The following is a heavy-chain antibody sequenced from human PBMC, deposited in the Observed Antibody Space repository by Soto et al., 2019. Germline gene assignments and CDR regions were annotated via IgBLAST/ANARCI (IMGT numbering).Heavy chain of an antibody. D-gene: IGHD3-22*01. Sequence: GALRLSCAASGFTFSSYGMHWVRQAPGKGLEWVAVISYDGSNKYYADSVKGRFTISRDNSKNTLYLQMNSLRAEDTAVYYCAKDYYDSSGYRIDYWGQGTLVTVSS. CDR3: AKDYYDSSGYRIDY. J-gene: IGHJ4*02. CDR1: GFTFSSYG. CDR2: ISYDGSNK. V-gene: IGHV3-30*18.